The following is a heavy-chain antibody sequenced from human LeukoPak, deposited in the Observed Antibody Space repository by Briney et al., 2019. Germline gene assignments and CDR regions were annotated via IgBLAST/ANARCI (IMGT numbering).Heavy chain of an antibody. V-gene: IGHV3-23*01. CDR1: GFTFSTYA. D-gene: IGHD3-10*01. J-gene: IGHJ4*02. Sequence: GGSLTLSCAASGFTFSTYAMSWVRQAPGKGLEWVSAISGSGGSTYYADSVKGRFTISGDNSKNTLYLQMSSLRAEDTAVYYCAKDRFVGRWQENDYWGQGTLVTVSS. CDR2: ISGSGGST. CDR3: AKDRFVGRWQENDY.